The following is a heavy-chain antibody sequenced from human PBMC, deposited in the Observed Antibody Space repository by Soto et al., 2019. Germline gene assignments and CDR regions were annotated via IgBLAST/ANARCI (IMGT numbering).Heavy chain of an antibody. CDR2: IIPKFGTT. V-gene: IGHV1-69*13. J-gene: IGHJ4*02. D-gene: IGHD4-17*01. CDR1: GGTFSTYG. Sequence: QVQLVQSGAEVKKPGSSVKVSCKASGGTFSTYGMNWVRLAPGQGLEWLGGIIPKFGTTNYAQKFQGRVTITADESTNTAYMDLNYLRSEDTAVYFCARELVPYYGGNSLSLDYWGQGTLVTVSS. CDR3: ARELVPYYGGNSLSLDY.